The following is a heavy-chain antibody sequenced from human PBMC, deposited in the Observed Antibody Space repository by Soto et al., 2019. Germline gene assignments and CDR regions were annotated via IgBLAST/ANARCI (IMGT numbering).Heavy chain of an antibody. D-gene: IGHD3-22*01. CDR1: GGSFSGYY. CDR3: ARALRTLFYYYDSSGSASYYFAS. Sequence: SETLSLTCAVYGGSFSGYYWSWIRQPPGKGLEWIGEIHHSGSTNYNPSLKSRVTISVDTSKNQFSLKLSSVTAADTAVYYCARALRTLFYYYDSSGSASYYFASWGQGTLVTVSS. J-gene: IGHJ4*02. V-gene: IGHV4-34*01. CDR2: IHHSGST.